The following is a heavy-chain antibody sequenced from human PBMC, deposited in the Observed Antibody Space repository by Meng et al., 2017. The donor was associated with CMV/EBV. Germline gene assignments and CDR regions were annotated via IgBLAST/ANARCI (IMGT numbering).Heavy chain of an antibody. D-gene: IGHD2-21*01. J-gene: IGHJ4*01. Sequence: QAKLVQAGVGVKKPGASVKVSWKASGYTFTGYGISWVRQAPGQGLEWMGWISVYNGHTNFAQNLQGRVTMTTDTSTSTAYVELRSLRSDDTAIYYCARGVPLGIIYSFDYWGQGTLVTVSS. CDR2: ISVYNGHT. V-gene: IGHV1-18*01. CDR3: ARGVPLGIIYSFDY. CDR1: GYTFTGYG.